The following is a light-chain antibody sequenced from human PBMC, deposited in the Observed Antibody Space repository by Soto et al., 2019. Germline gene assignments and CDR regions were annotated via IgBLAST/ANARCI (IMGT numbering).Light chain of an antibody. Sequence: QSALTQPASVSGSPGQSITISCTGSNSDIGDFDFVSWYQHYPGEAPKLLVYDVSDRPSGVSNRFSGSKSGNTASLTISGLQAEDEADYYCSSYTGNNGFLLFGGGTKVTVL. J-gene: IGLJ2*01. CDR3: SSYTGNNGFLL. CDR2: DVS. V-gene: IGLV2-14*03. CDR1: NSDIGDFDF.